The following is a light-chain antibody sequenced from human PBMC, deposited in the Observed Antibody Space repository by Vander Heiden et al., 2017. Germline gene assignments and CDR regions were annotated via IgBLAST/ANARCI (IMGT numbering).Light chain of an antibody. Sequence: DIVMTQSPDSLAVSLGERATINCKSSQSVLYSSNNKNYLAWYQQTPGQPPKPLIYWASTRESGVPDRFSGSGSGTDFTLTISSLQAEDVAVYYCQQYYTTPRTFGQGTKVEIK. CDR1: QSVLYSSNNKNY. V-gene: IGKV4-1*01. J-gene: IGKJ1*01. CDR3: QQYYTTPRT. CDR2: WAS.